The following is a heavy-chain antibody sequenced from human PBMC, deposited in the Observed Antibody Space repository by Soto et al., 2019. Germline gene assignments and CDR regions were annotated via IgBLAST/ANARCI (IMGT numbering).Heavy chain of an antibody. V-gene: IGHV5-51*01. CDR1: GYSFVSCW. D-gene: IGHD2-21*01. Sequence: EVQLVQSGAEVKKAGESLKISCQGSGYSFVSCWIAWVRQMPGKGLEWMGSIYPGDSDTTNSPSFQGQVTMSVEKSITTVYLQWSSLKASDSAMYYCARTDGYEIEYWGQGTLVTVSS. CDR2: IYPGDSDT. J-gene: IGHJ4*02. CDR3: ARTDGYEIEY.